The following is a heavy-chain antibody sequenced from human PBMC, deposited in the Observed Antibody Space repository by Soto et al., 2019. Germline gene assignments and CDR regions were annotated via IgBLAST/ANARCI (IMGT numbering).Heavy chain of an antibody. CDR3: ARVERHFDTPYGMDV. CDR2: IGGSGSNT. CDR1: GFTFSNYA. J-gene: IGHJ6*02. Sequence: EVQLLESGEGLVQPGGSLKLSCAASGFTFSNYAMSWVRQAPGKGLEWVSGIGGSGSNTYYADSVKGRFTISRDNSKNTLFLQMNNLRAEDTAEYYCARVERHFDTPYGMDVWGQGTTVTVSS. D-gene: IGHD3-9*01. V-gene: IGHV3-23*01.